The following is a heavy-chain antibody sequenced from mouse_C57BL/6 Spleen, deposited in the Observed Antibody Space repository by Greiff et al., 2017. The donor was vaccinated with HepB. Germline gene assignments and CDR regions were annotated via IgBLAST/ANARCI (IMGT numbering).Heavy chain of an antibody. D-gene: IGHD1-1*01. CDR3: ARHPYYYGSSPPFDY. J-gene: IGHJ2*01. Sequence: EVMLVESGGDLVKPGGSLKLSCAASGFTFSSYGMSWVRQTPDKRLEWVATISSGGSYTYYPDSVKGRFTISRDNAKNTLYLQMSSLKSEDTAMYYCARHPYYYGSSPPFDYWGQGTTLTVSS. CDR2: ISSGGSYT. V-gene: IGHV5-6*02. CDR1: GFTFSSYG.